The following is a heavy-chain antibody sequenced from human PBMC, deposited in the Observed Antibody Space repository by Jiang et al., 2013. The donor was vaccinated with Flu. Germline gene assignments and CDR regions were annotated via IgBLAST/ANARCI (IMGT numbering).Heavy chain of an antibody. Sequence: GAEVKKPGASVKVSCKVSGYTLTELSMHWVRQAPGKGLEWMGGFDPEDGETIYAQKFQGRVTMTEDTSTDTAYMEPSSLRSEDTAVYYCATAYQLERQDAFDIWGQGTMVTVSS. CDR2: FDPEDGET. D-gene: IGHD1-1*01. J-gene: IGHJ3*02. CDR1: GYTLTELS. V-gene: IGHV1-24*01. CDR3: ATAYQLERQDAFDI.